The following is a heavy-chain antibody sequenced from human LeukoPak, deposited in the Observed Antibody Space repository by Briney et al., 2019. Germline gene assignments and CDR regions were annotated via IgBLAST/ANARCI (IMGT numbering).Heavy chain of an antibody. CDR3: AREFDYGGNSPVIDY. Sequence: GGSLRLPCAASGFTFSSYWMSWVRQAPGKGLEWVANIKQDGSEKYYVDSVKGRFTISRDNAKNSLYLQMNSLRAEDTAVYYCAREFDYGGNSPVIDYWGQGTLVTVSS. J-gene: IGHJ4*02. V-gene: IGHV3-7*05. CDR2: IKQDGSEK. CDR1: GFTFSSYW. D-gene: IGHD4-23*01.